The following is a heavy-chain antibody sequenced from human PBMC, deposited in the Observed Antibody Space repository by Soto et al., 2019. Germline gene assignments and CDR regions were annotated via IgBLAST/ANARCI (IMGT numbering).Heavy chain of an antibody. V-gene: IGHV3-74*01. CDR3: ASQGLYYYGLDV. Sequence: GGSLRLSCAASGFTFSTYWMHWVRQAPGKGPVWVSRINNDGSTTRYADSVKGRFTISRDNAKNTLYLQMNSLRAEDTAVYYCASQGLYYYGLDVWGQGTTVTVSS. CDR1: GFTFSTYW. CDR2: INNDGSTT. J-gene: IGHJ6*02.